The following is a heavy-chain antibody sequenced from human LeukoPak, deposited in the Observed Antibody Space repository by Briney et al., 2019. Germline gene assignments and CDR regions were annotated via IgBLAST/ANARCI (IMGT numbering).Heavy chain of an antibody. D-gene: IGHD3-10*01. CDR3: AKGMVRGATRDY. J-gene: IGHJ4*02. CDR1: GFTLSSYG. Sequence: PGGSLRLSCAASGFTLSSYGMHWVRQAPGKGLEWVAFIRYDGSNKYYADSVKGRFTNSRDNSKNTLYLQMNSLRAEDTAVYYCAKGMVRGATRDYWGQGTLVTVSS. V-gene: IGHV3-30*02. CDR2: IRYDGSNK.